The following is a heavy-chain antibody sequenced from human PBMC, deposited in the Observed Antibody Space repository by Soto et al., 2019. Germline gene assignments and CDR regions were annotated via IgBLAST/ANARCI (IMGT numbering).Heavy chain of an antibody. D-gene: IGHD2-8*02. CDR2: ISYDGSNK. J-gene: IGHJ5*02. CDR3: AKDLVHMTINWFDP. CDR1: GFTFSSYG. V-gene: IGHV3-30*18. Sequence: GGSLRLSCAASGFTFSSYGMHWVRQAPGKGLEWVAVISYDGSNKYYVDSVKGRFTISRDNSKNTLYLQMNGLRAEDTAVYYCAKDLVHMTINWFDPWGQGTLVTVSS.